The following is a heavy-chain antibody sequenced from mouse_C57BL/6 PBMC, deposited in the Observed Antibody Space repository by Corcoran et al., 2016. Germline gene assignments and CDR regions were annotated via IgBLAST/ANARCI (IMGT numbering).Heavy chain of an antibody. CDR2: ISYDGSN. Sequence: DVQLQESGPGLVKPSQSLSLTYSVTGYSITSGYYWNWIRQFPGNKLEWMGYISYDGSNNYNPSLKNRISITRDTSKNQFFLKLNSVTTEDTATYYCASNLLEAYWGQGTLVTVSA. CDR3: ASNLLEAY. V-gene: IGHV3-6*01. D-gene: IGHD1-1*01. J-gene: IGHJ3*01. CDR1: GYSITSGYY.